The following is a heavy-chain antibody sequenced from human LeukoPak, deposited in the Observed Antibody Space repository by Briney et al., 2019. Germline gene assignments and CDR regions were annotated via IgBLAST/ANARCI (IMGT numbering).Heavy chain of an antibody. V-gene: IGHV3-7*01. J-gene: IGHJ4*02. CDR3: ARESYGDYTVAFDY. Sequence: PPGGSLRLSCAASGFTFSSYWMSWVRQAPGKGLEWVANIKQDGSEKYYVDSVKGRFTISRDNAKNSLYLQMNSLRAEDTAVYYCARESYGDYTVAFDYWGQGTLVTVSS. CDR1: GFTFSSYW. CDR2: IKQDGSEK. D-gene: IGHD4-17*01.